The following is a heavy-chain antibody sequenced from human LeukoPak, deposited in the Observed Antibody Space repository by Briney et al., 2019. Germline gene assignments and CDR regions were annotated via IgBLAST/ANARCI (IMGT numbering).Heavy chain of an antibody. Sequence: SETLSLTCAVYGGSFSGYHWSWIRQPPGKGLEWIGEINHRGSTNYNPSLKSRVTMSVDTSKNQFSLKLGSVTAADTAVYYCARGRGAARFVTIEFDYWGQGALVTVSS. D-gene: IGHD6-6*01. CDR1: GGSFSGYH. J-gene: IGHJ4*02. CDR2: INHRGST. CDR3: ARGRGAARFVTIEFDY. V-gene: IGHV4-34*01.